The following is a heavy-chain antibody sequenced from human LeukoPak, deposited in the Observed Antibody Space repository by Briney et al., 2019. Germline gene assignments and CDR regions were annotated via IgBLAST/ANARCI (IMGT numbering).Heavy chain of an antibody. V-gene: IGHV3-30*02. Sequence: GGSLRLSCAASGFTFSSYGMHWVRQAPGKGLEWVAYIQYDGRNEQYADSVKGRLSISRDSSKNILYLQMNSLRAEDTAVYYCAKDRCSNGIGCYYYYMDVWGKGTTVTISS. D-gene: IGHD2-8*01. CDR2: IQYDGRNE. CDR3: AKDRCSNGIGCYYYYMDV. CDR1: GFTFSSYG. J-gene: IGHJ6*03.